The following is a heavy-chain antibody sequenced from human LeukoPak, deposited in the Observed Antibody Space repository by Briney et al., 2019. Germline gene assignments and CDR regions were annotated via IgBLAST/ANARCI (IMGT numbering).Heavy chain of an antibody. CDR2: ISGSGETT. D-gene: IGHD1-26*01. V-gene: IGHV3-23*01. CDR3: AKDRGMVGASVRAFDY. J-gene: IGHJ4*02. Sequence: GVSLRLSCAASGFNFRNHAMNWVRQAPGKGLEWVSVISGSGETTYYADSVKGRFTISRDNSQNTLYLQMSSLRGEDTALYYCAKDRGMVGASVRAFDYWGQGTLVTVSS. CDR1: GFNFRNHA.